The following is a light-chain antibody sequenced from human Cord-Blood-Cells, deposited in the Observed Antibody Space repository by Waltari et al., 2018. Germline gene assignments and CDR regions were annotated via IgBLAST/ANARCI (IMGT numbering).Light chain of an antibody. J-gene: IGLJ3*02. CDR1: SSDVGRYNL. CDR3: CSYAGRWV. CDR2: EGS. Sequence: QSALTQPASVSGSPGQSITISCTGTSSDVGRYNLVSWYQQHPGKAPKLMIYEGSKRPSGVSNRFSGPKSGNTASLTISGLQAEDEADYYCCSYAGRWVFGGGTKLTVL. V-gene: IGLV2-23*01.